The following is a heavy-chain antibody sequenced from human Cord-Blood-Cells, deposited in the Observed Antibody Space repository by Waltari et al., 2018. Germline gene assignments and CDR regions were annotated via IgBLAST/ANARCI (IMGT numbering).Heavy chain of an antibody. Sequence: QLQLQESGPGLVKPSETLSLTCTVSGGSISSSSYYWGWIRQPPGKGLEWIGSIYYSGSTDSNPALKIRVTISVDTSKNQFSLKLSSVTAADTAVYYCARQGYSSSHEYFQHWGQGTLVTVSS. CDR3: ARQGYSSSHEYFQH. CDR1: GGSISSSSYY. CDR2: IYYSGST. D-gene: IGHD6-13*01. J-gene: IGHJ1*01. V-gene: IGHV4-39*07.